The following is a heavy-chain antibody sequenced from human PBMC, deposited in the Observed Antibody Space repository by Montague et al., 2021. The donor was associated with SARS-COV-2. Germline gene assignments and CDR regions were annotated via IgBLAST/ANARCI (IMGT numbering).Heavy chain of an antibody. Sequence: TLSLTCTVSGGPISGDNYYWTWIRQHPGKGLEWIAYIYYTGSTXYNPSLQSRLRTSLDTSKNQFSLTLTSVTAADTAIYYCARNRGWGSRGAGYIDLWGRGTLVTVSS. D-gene: IGHD7-27*01. CDR1: GGPISGDNYY. CDR3: ARNRGWGSRGAGYIDL. J-gene: IGHJ2*01. CDR2: IYYTGST. V-gene: IGHV4-31*03.